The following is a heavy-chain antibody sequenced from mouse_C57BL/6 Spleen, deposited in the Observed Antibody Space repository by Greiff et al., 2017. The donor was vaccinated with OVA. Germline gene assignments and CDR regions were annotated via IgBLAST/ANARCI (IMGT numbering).Heavy chain of an antibody. CDR2: ILPGSGST. CDR1: GYTFTGYW. Sequence: VQLQQSGAELMTPGASVKLSCKATGYTFTGYWLEWVKPRPGHGLEWLGEILPGSGSTNYTEKFKGKATFTADTSSNTAYMQLSSLTTEDSAIYYCARFYGSSSFDYWGQGTTLTVSS. D-gene: IGHD1-1*01. V-gene: IGHV1-9*01. CDR3: ARFYGSSSFDY. J-gene: IGHJ2*01.